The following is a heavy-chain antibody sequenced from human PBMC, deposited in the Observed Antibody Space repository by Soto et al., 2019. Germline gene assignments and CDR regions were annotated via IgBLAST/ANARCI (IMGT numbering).Heavy chain of an antibody. CDR3: ARAVVAPYATSDMDA. Sequence: ASVKVSCKASGYTFSTSGMSWLRQAPGQGLEWMGWISTYNGDTNDAPKFQDRVTMTSDTSTSTVNMELRSLRSDDTAVYYCARAVVAPYATSDMDACGQENSLTVS. D-gene: IGHD2-2*01. J-gene: IGHJ6*02. CDR2: ISTYNGDT. V-gene: IGHV1-18*01. CDR1: GYTFSTSG.